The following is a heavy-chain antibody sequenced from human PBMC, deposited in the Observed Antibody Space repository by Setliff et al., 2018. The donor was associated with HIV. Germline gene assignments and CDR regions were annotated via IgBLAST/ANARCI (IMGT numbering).Heavy chain of an antibody. J-gene: IGHJ6*03. CDR1: AYTFTTYD. CDR3: ATDGMDYGDDEGDFYYYYYMDV. D-gene: IGHD4-17*01. Sequence: ASVKVSCKASAYTFTTYDINWVRQATGQGLEWMGWMNPNSGTTAYAQKFQGRVNMTRNTSISTAYMELSGLRSEDTAVYFCATDGMDYGDDEGDFYYYYYMDVWGKGTTVTVSS. V-gene: IGHV1-8*01. CDR2: MNPNSGTT.